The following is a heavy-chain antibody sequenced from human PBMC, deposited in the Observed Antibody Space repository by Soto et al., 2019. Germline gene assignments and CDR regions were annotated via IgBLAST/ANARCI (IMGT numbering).Heavy chain of an antibody. V-gene: IGHV2-5*01. Sequence: SGPTLVNPTQALTLTCTFSGFSLSTSGVGVGWIRQPPGQALEWLALIYWNDDKRYSPSLKSRLAITKDTSKNQVVLTLTNTDPVDTGTYYCAHSGRYNWNYDYWGQGAPVTVS. CDR3: AHSGRYNWNYDY. D-gene: IGHD1-7*01. CDR1: GFSLSTSGVG. CDR2: IYWNDDK. J-gene: IGHJ4*02.